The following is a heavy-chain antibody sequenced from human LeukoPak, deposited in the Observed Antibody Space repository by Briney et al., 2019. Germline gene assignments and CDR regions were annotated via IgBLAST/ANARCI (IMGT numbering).Heavy chain of an antibody. Sequence: ASVKVSCKASGYTFTNYGISWVRQAPGQGLEWMGIINPSGGSTSYAQKFQGRVTMTRDTSTSTVYMELSSLRSEDTAVYYCASEFPHRLELAYFDYWGQGTLVTVSS. J-gene: IGHJ4*02. CDR1: GYTFTNYG. CDR3: ASEFPHRLELAYFDY. CDR2: INPSGGST. V-gene: IGHV1-46*01. D-gene: IGHD1-7*01.